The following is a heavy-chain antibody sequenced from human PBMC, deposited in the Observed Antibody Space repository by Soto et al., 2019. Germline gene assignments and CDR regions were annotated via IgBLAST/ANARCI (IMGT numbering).Heavy chain of an antibody. CDR2: INPSGGST. Sequence: QVQLVQSGAEVKKPGASVKVSCKASGYTFTSYYMHWVRQAPGQGLEWMGIINPSGGSTSYAQKVLGRVTKTSDTSTSTVYMELSSLSSEDTAVYYCARDGAPVATTYHGPFDYWGQGTLVTVSS. CDR3: ARDGAPVATTYHGPFDY. V-gene: IGHV1-46*03. D-gene: IGHD4-4*01. J-gene: IGHJ4*02. CDR1: GYTFTSYY.